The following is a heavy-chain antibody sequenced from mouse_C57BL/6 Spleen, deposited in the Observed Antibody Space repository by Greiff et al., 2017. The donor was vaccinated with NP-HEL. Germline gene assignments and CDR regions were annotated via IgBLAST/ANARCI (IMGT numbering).Heavy chain of an antibody. V-gene: IGHV1-7*01. Sequence: VQLQQSGAELAKPGGSVKLSCKASGYTFTSYWMHWVKQRPGQGLEWIGYINPSSGYTKYNQKFKDKATVTADKSSSTAYMQLSSLTYEDSAVYYCARGDYFDYWGQGTTLTVSS. CDR3: ARGDYFDY. CDR2: INPSSGYT. J-gene: IGHJ2*01. CDR1: GYTFTSYW.